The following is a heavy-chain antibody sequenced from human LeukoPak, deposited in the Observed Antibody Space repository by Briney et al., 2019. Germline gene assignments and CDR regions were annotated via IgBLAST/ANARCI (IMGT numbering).Heavy chain of an antibody. CDR1: GGSISSYY. V-gene: IGHV4-59*01. Sequence: PSETLSLTCTVSGGSISSYYWSWIRQPPGKGLEWIGYIYYSGSTNYNPSLKSRVTISVDTSKNQFSLKLSSVTAADTAVYYCARVAAAAGIINWFDPWGQGTQVTVSS. D-gene: IGHD6-13*01. CDR2: IYYSGST. CDR3: ARVAAAAGIINWFDP. J-gene: IGHJ5*02.